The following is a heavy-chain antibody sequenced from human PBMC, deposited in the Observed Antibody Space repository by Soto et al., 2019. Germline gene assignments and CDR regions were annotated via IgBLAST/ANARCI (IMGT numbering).Heavy chain of an antibody. CDR3: AVVPAANGHYGMDV. CDR2: ISSSSSTI. Sequence: EVQLVESGGGLVQPGGSLRLSCAASGFTFSSYSMNWVRQAPGKGLEWVSYISSSSSTIYYADSVKGRFTISRDNAKNSLYLQMNGLRAEDTAVYYCAVVPAANGHYGMDVWGQGTTVTVSS. CDR1: GFTFSSYS. J-gene: IGHJ6*02. D-gene: IGHD2-2*01. V-gene: IGHV3-48*01.